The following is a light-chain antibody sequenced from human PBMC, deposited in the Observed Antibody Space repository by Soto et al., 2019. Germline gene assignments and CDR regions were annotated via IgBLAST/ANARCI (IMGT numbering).Light chain of an antibody. V-gene: IGLV2-14*01. Sequence: QSALTQPASVSGSPGQSITISCTGTSSDVGGYEFVSWYQQHPGKAPKLMIYEVSNRPSGVSSRFSGSKSGNTASLTISGLQEEDEDDYYCGSSTGSIYVFGTGTKLTVL. J-gene: IGLJ1*01. CDR1: SSDVGGYEF. CDR3: GSSTGSIYV. CDR2: EVS.